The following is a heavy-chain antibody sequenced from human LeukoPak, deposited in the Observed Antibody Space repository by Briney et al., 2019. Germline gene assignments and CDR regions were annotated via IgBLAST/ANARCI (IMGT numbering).Heavy chain of an antibody. CDR2: ISSSSSTI. Sequence: GGSLRLSCAASGFTFSSYSMNWVRQAPGKGLEWVSYISSSSSTIYYADSVKGRFTISRDKAKNSRYLQMNSLRAEDTAVYYCAREYCSSTSCLYDYWGQGTLVTVSS. CDR1: GFTFSSYS. V-gene: IGHV3-48*01. CDR3: AREYCSSTSCLYDY. J-gene: IGHJ4*02. D-gene: IGHD2-2*01.